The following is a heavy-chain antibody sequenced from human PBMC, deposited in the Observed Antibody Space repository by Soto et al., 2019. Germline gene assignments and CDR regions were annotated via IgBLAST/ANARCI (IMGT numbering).Heavy chain of an antibody. CDR2: ISGSGGST. V-gene: IGHV3-23*01. CDR3: AKVVGCSGGSYYYYYYYMDV. CDR1: GFTFSSYA. D-gene: IGHD2-15*01. J-gene: IGHJ6*03. Sequence: GGSLRLSCAASGFTFSSYAMSWVRQAPGKGLEWVSAISGSGGSTYYAGSVKGRFTISRDNSKNTLHLQMNSLRAEDTAVYYCAKVVGCSGGSYYYYYYYMDVWGKGNTVTVSS.